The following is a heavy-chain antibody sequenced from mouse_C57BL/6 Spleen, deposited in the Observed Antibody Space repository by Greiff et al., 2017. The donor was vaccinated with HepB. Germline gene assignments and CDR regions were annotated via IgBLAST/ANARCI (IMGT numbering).Heavy chain of an antibody. J-gene: IGHJ1*03. V-gene: IGHV1-50*01. D-gene: IGHD1-1*01. CDR3: ARLRDFDV. Sequence: QVQLQQPGAELVKPGASVKLSCKASGYTFTRYWMQWVKQRPGQGLEWIGEIDPSDSYTNYNQKFKGKATLTVDTSSSTAYMQLSSLTSEDSAVYYCARLRDFDVWGTGTTVTVSS. CDR2: IDPSDSYT. CDR1: GYTFTRYW.